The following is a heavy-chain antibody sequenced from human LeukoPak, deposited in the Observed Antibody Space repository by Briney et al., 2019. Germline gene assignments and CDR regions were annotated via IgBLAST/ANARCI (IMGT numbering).Heavy chain of an antibody. CDR1: GITVSSND. CDR2: IYSGGRT. D-gene: IGHD3-10*01. J-gene: IGHJ4*02. Sequence: PGGSLRLSCTASGITVSSNDMCWVRQAPGKGLEWISLIYSGGRTDYADSVKGRFTISRDTSKNTLYLQMNSLRVEDTALYYCAARSSGSHFDYWGQGTLVTVSS. V-gene: IGHV3-53*01. CDR3: AARSSGSHFDY.